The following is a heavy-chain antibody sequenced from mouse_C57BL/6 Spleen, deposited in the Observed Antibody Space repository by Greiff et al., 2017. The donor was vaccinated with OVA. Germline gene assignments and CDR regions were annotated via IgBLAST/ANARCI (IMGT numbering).Heavy chain of an antibody. D-gene: IGHD1-1*01. V-gene: IGHV1-82*01. CDR2: IYPGDGDT. CDR1: GYAFSSSW. J-gene: IGHJ1*03. CDR3: ANYGSSSWYFDV. Sequence: VQLQQSGPELVKPGASVKIPCKASGYAFSSSWMNWVKQRPGQGLEWIGRIYPGDGDTNYNGKFKGTATLTADKSSSTAYMQLSSLASEDSAVYFCANYGSSSWYFDVWGTGTTVTVSS.